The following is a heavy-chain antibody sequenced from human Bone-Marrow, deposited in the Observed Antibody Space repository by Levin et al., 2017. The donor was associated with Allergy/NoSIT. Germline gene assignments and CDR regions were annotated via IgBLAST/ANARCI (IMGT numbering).Heavy chain of an antibody. V-gene: IGHV4-30-4*01. D-gene: IGHD1-1*01. J-gene: IGHJ4*02. Sequence: SETLSLTCSVSGASISSGDYYWSWIRQAPGKGLEWIGYMSFNGNTDYNPSLKSRLSISLDTSKNDFSLILTSVTAADTAIYYCARVLGPSENLNGYPRRAFDHWGQGTLVTVSS. CDR1: GASISSGDYY. CDR3: ARVLGPSENLNGYPRRAFDH. CDR2: MSFNGNT.